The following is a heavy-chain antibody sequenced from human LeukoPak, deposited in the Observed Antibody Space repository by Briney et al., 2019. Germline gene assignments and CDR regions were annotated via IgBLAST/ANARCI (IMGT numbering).Heavy chain of an antibody. CDR3: AREQLWFGESAFDY. Sequence: GGSLRLSCAASGFTFSSYSMNWVRQAPGKGLEWVSSISSSSSYIYYADSVKGRFTISRDNAKNSLYLQMNSLRAEDTAVYYCAREQLWFGESAFDYWGQGTLVTASS. CDR2: ISSSSSYI. J-gene: IGHJ4*02. CDR1: GFTFSSYS. V-gene: IGHV3-21*01. D-gene: IGHD3-10*01.